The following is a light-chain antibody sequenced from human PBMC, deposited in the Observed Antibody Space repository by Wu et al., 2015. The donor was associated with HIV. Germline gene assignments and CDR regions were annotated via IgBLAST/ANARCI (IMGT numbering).Light chain of an antibody. CDR3: QQYNNLWT. Sequence: EIVMTQSPDTLSVSPGERVTLSCRASQSLSINLAWYQQKPGQAPRLLIYAASTRATGIPARFSGSGSGTEFTLTISSLQSEDFAVYYCQQYNNLWTFGQGTKVEIK. J-gene: IGKJ1*01. CDR2: AAS. CDR1: QSLSIN. V-gene: IGKV3-15*01.